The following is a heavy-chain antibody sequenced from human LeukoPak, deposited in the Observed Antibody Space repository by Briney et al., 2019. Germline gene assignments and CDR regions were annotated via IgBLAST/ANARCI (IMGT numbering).Heavy chain of an antibody. CDR3: VRSRQGSYFDY. V-gene: IGHV3-48*03. Sequence: GGSLRLSCAASGFTFSSYEMNWVRQAPGKGLEWVSYISSSGSTIYYADSVKGRFTISRDNAKNSLYLQMNSLRAEDTAVYYCVRSRQGSYFDYWDQGTLVTVSS. CDR2: ISSSGSTI. D-gene: IGHD6-13*01. J-gene: IGHJ4*02. CDR1: GFTFSSYE.